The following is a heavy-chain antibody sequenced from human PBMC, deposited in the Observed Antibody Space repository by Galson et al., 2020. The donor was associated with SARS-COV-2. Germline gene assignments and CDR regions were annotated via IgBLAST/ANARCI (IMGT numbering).Heavy chain of an antibody. CDR1: GYIFDGFY. CDR2: INPKSGGT. Sequence: ASVKVSCKASGYIFDGFYIHWVRQAPGQGLEWMAWINPKSGGTDFAQKFQGRDTLTRDTSISTAYLELSTLKSDDTAVYYCAREFSGGGVDVWGQGTTVTVSS. CDR3: AREFSGGGVDV. J-gene: IGHJ6*02. V-gene: IGHV1-2*02. D-gene: IGHD3-10*01.